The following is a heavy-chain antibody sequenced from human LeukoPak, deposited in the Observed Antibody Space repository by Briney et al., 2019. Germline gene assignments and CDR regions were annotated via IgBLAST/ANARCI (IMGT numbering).Heavy chain of an antibody. CDR1: GYTFTNYH. CDR2: INPSGGIT. D-gene: IGHD4-23*01. J-gene: IGHJ4*02. CDR3: ACRRWKTSAVDY. Sequence: GASVKVSCKASGYTFTNYHMHWVRQAPGQGLEWMGIINPSGGITSYAQKFQGRVTMTRDMSTSTVYMELSSLRAEGTAVYFCACRRWKTSAVDYWGQGTLVTVSS. V-gene: IGHV1-46*01.